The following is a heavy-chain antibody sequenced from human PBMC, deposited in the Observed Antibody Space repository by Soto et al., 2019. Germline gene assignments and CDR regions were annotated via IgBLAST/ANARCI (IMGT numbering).Heavy chain of an antibody. D-gene: IGHD6-13*01. Sequence: ASLKVGCKASGCTFTSTDRQWVRQAPGKGIEWMVIINPSGGSTSYAQKFQGRVTMTRDTSTTTVYMVLSSLRPEAPAVYHCARGGGIAAACLYWG. J-gene: IGHJ4*01. CDR3: ARGGGIAAACLY. CDR2: INPSGGST. CDR1: GCTFTSTD. V-gene: IGHV1-46*03.